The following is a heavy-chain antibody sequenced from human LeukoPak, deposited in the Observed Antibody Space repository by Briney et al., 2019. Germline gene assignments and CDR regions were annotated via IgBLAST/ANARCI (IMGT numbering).Heavy chain of an antibody. Sequence: GGSLRLSCAASGFTVSSNYMSWVRQAPGNGLEWGSVISSGGSTYYADSVKGRFTISRDNSKNTLYLQMNSLRAEDTAVYYCARGPWDYYYGMDVWGQGTTVTVSS. CDR2: ISSGGST. CDR3: ARGPWDYYYGMDV. J-gene: IGHJ6*02. D-gene: IGHD7-27*01. CDR1: GFTVSSNY. V-gene: IGHV3-66*01.